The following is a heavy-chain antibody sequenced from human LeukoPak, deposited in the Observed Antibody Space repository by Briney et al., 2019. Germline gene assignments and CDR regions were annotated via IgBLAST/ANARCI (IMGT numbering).Heavy chain of an antibody. CDR2: INAGNGNT. CDR3: AAVGMDSSSWNTHYFDY. CDR1: GYTFTSYA. V-gene: IGHV1-3*01. J-gene: IGHJ4*02. Sequence: ASVKVSCKASGYTFTSYAMHWVRQAPGQRLEWMGWINAGNGNTKYSQKFQGRVTITRDTSASTAYMELSSLRSEDTAVYYCAAVGMDSSSWNTHYFDYWGQGTLVTVSS. D-gene: IGHD6-13*01.